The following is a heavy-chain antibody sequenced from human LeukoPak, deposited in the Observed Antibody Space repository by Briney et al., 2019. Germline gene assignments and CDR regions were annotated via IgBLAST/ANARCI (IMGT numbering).Heavy chain of an antibody. D-gene: IGHD6-6*01. Sequence: SETLSLTCTVSGGSISSSSDYWGWIRQPPGKGLEWIGSIYYSGSTYYNPSLKSRVTISVDTSKNQFSLKLSSVTAADTAVYYCARIAARPGPHPQSDYWGQGTLVTVSS. CDR1: GGSISSSSDY. V-gene: IGHV4-39*01. CDR2: IYYSGST. J-gene: IGHJ4*02. CDR3: ARIAARPGPHPQSDY.